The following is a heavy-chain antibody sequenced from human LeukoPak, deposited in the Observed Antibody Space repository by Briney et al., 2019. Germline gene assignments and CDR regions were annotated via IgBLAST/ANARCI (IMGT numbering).Heavy chain of an antibody. CDR1: GGTFSSYA. Sequence: SVKVSCKASGGTFSSYAISWVRQAPGQGLEWMGRIIPIFGIANYAQKFQGRVTITADKSTSTAYMELSSLRAEDTAVYYCASPGGYSYGRDGFDYWGQGTLVTVSS. J-gene: IGHJ4*02. V-gene: IGHV1-69*04. CDR3: ASPGGYSYGRDGFDY. D-gene: IGHD5-18*01. CDR2: IIPIFGIA.